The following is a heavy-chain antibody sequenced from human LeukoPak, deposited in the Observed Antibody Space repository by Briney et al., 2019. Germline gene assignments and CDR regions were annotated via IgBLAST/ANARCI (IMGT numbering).Heavy chain of an antibody. CDR2: IGGSGRST. Sequence: QPGGSLRLSCAASGFTYSTYAMSWVRQAPGKGLEWVSAIGGSGRSTYYADSVKGRFTISRDNSKNTLYLQMNSLGPEDTAVYYCATTYYYGSGVASAFGIWGQGTLVTVSS. D-gene: IGHD3-10*01. J-gene: IGHJ3*02. CDR3: ATTYYYGSGVASAFGI. V-gene: IGHV3-23*01. CDR1: GFTYSTYA.